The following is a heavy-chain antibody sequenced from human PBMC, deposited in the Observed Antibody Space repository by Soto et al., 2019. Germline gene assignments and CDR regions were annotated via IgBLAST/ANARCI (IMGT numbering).Heavy chain of an antibody. CDR2: ISSSSSTI. V-gene: IGHV3-48*01. Sequence: EVQLVESGGGLVQPGGSLRLSCAASGFTFSSYSMNWVRQAPGKGLEWVSYISSSSSTIYYADSVKGRFIISRDNAKNSLYLQMNSLRAEDSAVYYCASGVSPKRKVLVPAAILKNPDYWGQGTLVTVSS. J-gene: IGHJ4*02. CDR1: GFTFSSYS. D-gene: IGHD2-2*01. CDR3: ASGVSPKRKVLVPAAILKNPDY.